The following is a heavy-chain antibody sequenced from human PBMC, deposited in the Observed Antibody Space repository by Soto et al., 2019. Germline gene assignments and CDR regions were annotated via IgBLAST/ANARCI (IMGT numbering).Heavy chain of an antibody. J-gene: IGHJ6*02. D-gene: IGHD1-7*01. CDR2: ISSDESNK. Sequence: QVQLVESGGGVVQPGGSLRLSCAASEFTFSSYAMHWARQAPGKGLEWVAVISSDESNKYYADSVKGRFTISRDNSKDTLYLQMNSLITGDTAVYYCARDSMELRTYLDYGMDVWGQGTTVTVSS. CDR1: EFTFSSYA. V-gene: IGHV3-30*03. CDR3: ARDSMELRTYLDYGMDV.